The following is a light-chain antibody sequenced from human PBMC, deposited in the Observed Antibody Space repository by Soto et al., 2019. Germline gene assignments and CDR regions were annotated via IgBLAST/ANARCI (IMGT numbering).Light chain of an antibody. CDR2: AAS. CDR3: QQLNSYPIT. CDR1: QDISNY. Sequence: DIQWTQSPSFLSASVGDRVTLTCRASQDISNYLAWYQQKPGKAPKLLSYAASSLQSGVPSRFSGSGSGTDFTLTISSLKPEDFETYYCQQLNSYPITFGQGTRLEIK. V-gene: IGKV1-9*01. J-gene: IGKJ5*01.